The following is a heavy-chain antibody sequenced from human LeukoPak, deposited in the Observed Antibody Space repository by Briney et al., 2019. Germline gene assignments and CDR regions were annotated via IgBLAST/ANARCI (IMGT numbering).Heavy chain of an antibody. CDR3: ARDSVPLRTTVAAFDI. CDR2: ISYDGSNQ. CDR1: GFTFNTYA. J-gene: IGHJ3*02. D-gene: IGHD1-1*01. V-gene: IGHV3-30-3*01. Sequence: GSLRLSCTASGFTFNTYAIHWVRRAPGKGLEWVAVISYDGSNQYYADSVKGRFTISRDNSKNTLYLQLNSLRGEDTAFYYCARDSVPLRTTVAAFDIWGQGIMVTVSS.